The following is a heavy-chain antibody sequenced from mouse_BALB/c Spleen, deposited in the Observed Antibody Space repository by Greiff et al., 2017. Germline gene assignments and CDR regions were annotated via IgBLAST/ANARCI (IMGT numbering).Heavy chain of an antibody. Sequence: DVHLVESGPELVKPGASVKISCKASGYSFTGYFMNWVMQSHGKSLEWIGRINPYNGDTFYNQKFKGKATLTVDKSSSTAHMALRSLASEDSAVYYCSRPYGNDYYAMDYWGQGTSVTVSS. CDR2: INPYNGDT. CDR1: GYSFTGYF. J-gene: IGHJ4*01. CDR3: SRPYGNDYYAMDY. V-gene: IGHV1-20*02. D-gene: IGHD2-1*01.